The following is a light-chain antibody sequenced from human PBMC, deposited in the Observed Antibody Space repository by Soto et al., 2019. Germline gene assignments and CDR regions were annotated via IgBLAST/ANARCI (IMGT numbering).Light chain of an antibody. CDR2: DAS. CDR1: QSVSNY. J-gene: IGKJ5*01. V-gene: IGKV3-11*01. CDR3: QQRRNWPMT. Sequence: EIVLTQSPATLSLSPGERATLSCRASQSVSNYLAWYQQKXXQAPRLLIYDASNRATGIPARFSXXXSGXXFTLTISSLEPEDFAVYYCQQRRNWPMTFGQGTRLDIK.